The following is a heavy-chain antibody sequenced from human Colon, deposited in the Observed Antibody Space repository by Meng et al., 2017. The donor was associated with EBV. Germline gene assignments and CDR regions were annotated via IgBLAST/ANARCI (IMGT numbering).Heavy chain of an antibody. Sequence: EVVLVGSGGGLVWSGGSLRLPCAASGFMFSGYAINWARQAPGKGLECVSVPRGSGSSTYYADSVKGRFTVSRDNSQNTLYLQMNSLRGEDTAVYYCAVGLSCTGRSCYHFDCWGQGTLVTVSS. D-gene: IGHD2-15*01. CDR2: PRGSGSST. J-gene: IGHJ4*02. V-gene: IGHV3-23*04. CDR3: AVGLSCTGRSCYHFDC. CDR1: GFMFSGYA.